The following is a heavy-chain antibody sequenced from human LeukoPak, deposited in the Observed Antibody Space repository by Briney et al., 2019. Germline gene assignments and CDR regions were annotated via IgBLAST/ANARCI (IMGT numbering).Heavy chain of an antibody. CDR3: ARDAPQVPAAGVLAS. CDR1: GFTVSDNY. V-gene: IGHV3-66*01. CDR2: MYSRGDT. J-gene: IGHJ5*02. Sequence: PGGSLRLSCAASGFTVSDNYMSWVRQAPGKGLEWVSVMYSRGDTYYANSVKGRFTYPRDISKKTLYLQMDGLRNEDTAMYYCARDAPQVPAAGVLASWGQGNLVIVSS. D-gene: IGHD6-13*01.